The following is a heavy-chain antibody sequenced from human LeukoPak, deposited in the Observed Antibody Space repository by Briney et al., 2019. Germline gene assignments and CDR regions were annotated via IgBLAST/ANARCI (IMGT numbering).Heavy chain of an antibody. J-gene: IGHJ4*02. CDR3: AGSYTCGWHAWGH. CDR2: IGTTSKFS. Sequence: GGSLRLSCVVSGFNFGDYAMSWVRQAPGKGLEWVSTIGTTSKFSYYADSVKGRFAISVDNFKNTLYLQIHSLRAEDTAVYYCAGSYTCGWHAWGHWGQGTLVTVSS. D-gene: IGHD6-19*01. CDR1: GFNFGDYA. V-gene: IGHV3-23*01.